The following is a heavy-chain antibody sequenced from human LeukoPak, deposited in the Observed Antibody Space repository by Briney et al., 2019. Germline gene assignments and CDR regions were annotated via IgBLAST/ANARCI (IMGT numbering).Heavy chain of an antibody. J-gene: IGHJ4*02. V-gene: IGHV3-23*01. CDR3: AQVVVAAGVNY. CDR2: ISSSGGNT. CDR1: GFTFSSYA. Sequence: GSLRLSCAASGFTFSSYAMSWVRQAPGKGLEWVSAISSSGGNTYYADSVKGRFTISRDNSKNTLYLQMNSLRAEDTAVYYCAQVVVAAGVNYWGQGTLVTVSS. D-gene: IGHD6-13*01.